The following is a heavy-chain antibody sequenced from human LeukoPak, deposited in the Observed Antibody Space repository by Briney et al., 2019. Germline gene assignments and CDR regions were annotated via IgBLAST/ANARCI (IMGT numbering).Heavy chain of an antibody. D-gene: IGHD3-22*01. CDR3: AKGTPLSGYYILFDY. Sequence: GGSLRLSCAASGFTFSSYAMSWVRQAPGKGLEWVSAISGSGGSTYYADSVNGRFTIFRDNSKNTLYLQMNSLRAEDTAVYYCAKGTPLSGYYILFDYWGQGTLVTVSS. CDR2: ISGSGGST. CDR1: GFTFSSYA. J-gene: IGHJ4*02. V-gene: IGHV3-23*01.